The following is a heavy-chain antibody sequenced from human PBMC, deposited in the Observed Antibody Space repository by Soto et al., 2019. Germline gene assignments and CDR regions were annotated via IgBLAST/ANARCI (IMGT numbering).Heavy chain of an antibody. D-gene: IGHD3-3*01. J-gene: IGHJ4*01. CDR2: MSGSGDNT. V-gene: IGHV3-23*01. Sequence: GGSLSLSCKASGFSFSDYAMTWVRQAQGKGLEWVSVMSGSGDNTFYAASVKGRFAISRDNSKNVLYLQMNSLSADDAAVYFCAKGRAITVYGVDILFDYWGLGTLVTVSS. CDR1: GFSFSDYA. CDR3: AKGRAITVYGVDILFDY.